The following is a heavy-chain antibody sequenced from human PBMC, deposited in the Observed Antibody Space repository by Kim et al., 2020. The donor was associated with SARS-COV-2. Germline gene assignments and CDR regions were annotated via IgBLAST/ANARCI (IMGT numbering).Heavy chain of an antibody. CDR3: ARLSSSWYGDAFDI. J-gene: IGHJ3*02. D-gene: IGHD6-13*01. Sequence: AQKFQGGVTMTRDTSTSTVYMELSSLRSEDTAVYYCARLSSSWYGDAFDIWGQGTMVTVSS. V-gene: IGHV1-46*01.